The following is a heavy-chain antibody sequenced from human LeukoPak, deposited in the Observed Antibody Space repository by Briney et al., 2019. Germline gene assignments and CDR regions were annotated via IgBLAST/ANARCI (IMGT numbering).Heavy chain of an antibody. CDR3: ARRLPYYVWGSYRSSYNWFDP. CDR1: GFTFNIYG. CDR2: ITGNGGGI. V-gene: IGHV3-23*01. Sequence: GGSLRLSCAASGFTFNIYGMNWVRQAPGKGLEWVSGITGNGGGIYYADSVKGRFTISRDNSKNTLYLQMASLRAEDTAVYYCARRLPYYVWGSYRSSYNWFDPWGQGTLVTVSS. J-gene: IGHJ5*02. D-gene: IGHD3-16*02.